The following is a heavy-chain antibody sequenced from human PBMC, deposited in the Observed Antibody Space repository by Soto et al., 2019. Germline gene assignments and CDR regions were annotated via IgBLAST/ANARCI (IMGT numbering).Heavy chain of an antibody. CDR3: VRLLDSWGGHHYFDS. CDR2: IYPGDSET. CDR1: GYVFASNW. V-gene: IGHV5-51*01. J-gene: IGHJ4*02. Sequence: GESLKISCEASGYVFASNWIGWVRQMSGKGLEWMGIIYPGDSETRYGPSFQGRVTISADRSLNTVYLQWISLKVSDTSMYYCVRLLDSWGGHHYFDSWRQGPMGTACS. D-gene: IGHD3-10*01.